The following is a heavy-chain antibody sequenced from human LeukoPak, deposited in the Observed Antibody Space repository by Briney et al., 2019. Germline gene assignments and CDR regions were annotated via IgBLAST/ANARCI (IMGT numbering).Heavy chain of an antibody. D-gene: IGHD5/OR15-5a*01. CDR1: GYTFTSNK. Sequence: ASVKVAGKASGYTFTSNKIHWVRQAPGQGPEWMGWVTPNSGATNIAQKFQDRVAMTTDTSISTAYMDLSRLRPDDTAVYFCARGLPGTSPGFDYWGQGTLVIASS. J-gene: IGHJ4*02. V-gene: IGHV1-2*02. CDR3: ARGLPGTSPGFDY. CDR2: VTPNSGAT.